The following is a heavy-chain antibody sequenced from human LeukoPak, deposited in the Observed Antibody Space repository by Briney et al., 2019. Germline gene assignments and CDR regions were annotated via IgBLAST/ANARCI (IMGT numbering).Heavy chain of an antibody. J-gene: IGHJ4*02. V-gene: IGHV3-23*01. Sequence: PGGSLRLSCAASGFTFSSYAMSWVRQAPGKGLEWVSDTSGSGVSTYYADSVKGRFTISRDNSKNTLYLQMNSLRAEDTAIYYCAKDLDYGGTVASFDYWGQGTLVSVSS. D-gene: IGHD4-23*01. CDR2: TSGSGVST. CDR1: GFTFSSYA. CDR3: AKDLDYGGTVASFDY.